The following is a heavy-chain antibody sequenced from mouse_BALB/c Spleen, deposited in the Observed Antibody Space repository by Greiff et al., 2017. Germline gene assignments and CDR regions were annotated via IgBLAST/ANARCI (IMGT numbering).Heavy chain of an antibody. D-gene: IGHD1-1*01. CDR1: GFSLTSYG. CDR3: ARDSTTVVAGDAMDY. V-gene: IGHV2-9*02. Sequence: VQLKESGPGLVAPSQSLSITCTVSGFSLTSYGVHWVREPPGKGLEWLGVIWAGGSTNYNSALMSRLSISKDNSKSQVFLKMNSLQTDDTAMYYCARDSTTVVAGDAMDYWGQGTSVTVSS. J-gene: IGHJ4*01. CDR2: IWAGGST.